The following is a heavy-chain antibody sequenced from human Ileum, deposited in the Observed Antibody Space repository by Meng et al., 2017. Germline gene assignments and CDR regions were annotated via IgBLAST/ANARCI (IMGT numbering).Heavy chain of an antibody. Sequence: VHLPQWGAGMLKPSETLSLTCAVYGGSISGYYWSWIRQPPGKGLEWIGEINHSGSTNYNPSLKSRVTISVDTSKNRFSLKLSSVTAADTAVYYCARGGPWFDPWGQGTLVTVSS. CDR2: INHSGST. CDR1: GGSISGYY. CDR3: ARGGPWFDP. V-gene: IGHV4-34*01. J-gene: IGHJ5*02.